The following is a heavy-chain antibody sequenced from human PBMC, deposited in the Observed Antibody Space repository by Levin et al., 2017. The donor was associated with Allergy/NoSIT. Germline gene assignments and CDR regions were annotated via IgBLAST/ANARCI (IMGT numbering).Heavy chain of an antibody. J-gene: IGHJ3*01. CDR2: IFPGDSDT. CDR1: GYSFAGYW. D-gene: IGHD3-10*01. Sequence: GESLKISCKGSGYSFAGYWIAWVRQMPGQGLEWVGIIFPGDSDTRYSPSFQGHVTISADKSISTAYLQWNSLRASDTAMYYCARRRFGELLGAFDFWGQGTMVTVPS. CDR3: ARRRFGELLGAFDF. V-gene: IGHV5-51*01.